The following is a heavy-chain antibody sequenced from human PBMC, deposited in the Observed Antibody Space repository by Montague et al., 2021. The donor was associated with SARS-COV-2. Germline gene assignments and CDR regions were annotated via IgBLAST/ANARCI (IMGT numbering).Heavy chain of an antibody. CDR3: AQGRRFTGTPDS. CDR2: ISHDGSEK. V-gene: IGHV3-30*06. Sequence: SLRLSCAASGFTFSSYAMHWIRQAPGKGPEWVAIISHDGSEKKYADSGKGRFSISRDDSKNTLSLQMDSLTSEDTALYYCAQGRRFTGTPDSWGQGTLVTVS. J-gene: IGHJ4*02. CDR1: GFTFSSYA. D-gene: IGHD1-7*01.